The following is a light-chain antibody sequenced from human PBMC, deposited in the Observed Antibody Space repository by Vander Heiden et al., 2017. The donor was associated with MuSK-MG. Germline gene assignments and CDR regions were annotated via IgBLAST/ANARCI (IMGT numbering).Light chain of an antibody. J-gene: IGKJ2*01. CDR1: RSISAY. CDR3: QQTYNSPYT. Sequence: DIQVTQSPSSLSASVGDRGTMTCRASRSISAYLNWYQHKPGKAPELLIYAASNLQRGVPSRFSGGGSGTDFTLTISSLQPEDFATYYCQQTYNSPYTFGRGTKLEIK. V-gene: IGKV1-39*01. CDR2: AAS.